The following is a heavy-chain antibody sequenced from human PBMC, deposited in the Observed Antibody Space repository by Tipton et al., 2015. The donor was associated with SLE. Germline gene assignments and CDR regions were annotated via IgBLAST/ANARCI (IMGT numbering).Heavy chain of an antibody. CDR3: AKGSPGYSSSWWGFDY. CDR2: IWYNGTNK. CDR1: GFTFSTYS. J-gene: IGHJ4*02. Sequence: SLRLSCEASGFTFSTYSMHWVRQAPGNGLEWVAVIWYNGTNKHYADSVKGRFTISRDNSKDTLYLQMNSLRVEDTAVYYCAKGSPGYSSSWWGFDYWGQGTLGADSS. V-gene: IGHV3-33*06. D-gene: IGHD6-13*01.